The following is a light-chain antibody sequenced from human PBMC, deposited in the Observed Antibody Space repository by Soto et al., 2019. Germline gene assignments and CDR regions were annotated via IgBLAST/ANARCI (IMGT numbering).Light chain of an antibody. CDR3: QQYGTSPFT. CDR1: QSVSNRY. J-gene: IGKJ3*01. V-gene: IGKV3-20*01. Sequence: EIVLTQSPGTLSLSPGERATLSCRASQSVSNRYTYLAWYQQKPGQAPRLLIYGASSRATGIPDRFSGSGSGTDFTLTISSLEPEDFAVYYCQQYGTSPFTFGPGTKVDIK. CDR2: GAS.